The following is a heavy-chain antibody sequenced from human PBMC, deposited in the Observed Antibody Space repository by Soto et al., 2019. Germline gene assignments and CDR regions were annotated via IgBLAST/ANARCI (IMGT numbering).Heavy chain of an antibody. J-gene: IGHJ4*02. CDR1: GYTFTSYG. Sequence: SVKVSCKASGYTFTSYGISWVRQAPGQGLEWMGRIIPILGIANYAQKFQGRVTITADKSTSTAYMELSSLRSEDTAVYYCARAPGGSSFPFDYWGQGTLVTVSS. V-gene: IGHV1-69*04. D-gene: IGHD6-6*01. CDR3: ARAPGGSSFPFDY. CDR2: IIPILGIA.